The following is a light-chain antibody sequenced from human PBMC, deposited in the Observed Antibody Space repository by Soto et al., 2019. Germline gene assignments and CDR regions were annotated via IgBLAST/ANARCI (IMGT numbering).Light chain of an antibody. V-gene: IGKV3-20*01. Sequence: DIVLTQSPGTLSLSPGERATLSCRASQSVDSRFLAWYQHKPGQAPRLLVYGASSRATGIPDRFSGSGSGTDFTLTISGLEPEDFAVYYCQQYDSSRKFGQGTQVEMK. CDR1: QSVDSRF. J-gene: IGKJ1*01. CDR3: QQYDSSRK. CDR2: GAS.